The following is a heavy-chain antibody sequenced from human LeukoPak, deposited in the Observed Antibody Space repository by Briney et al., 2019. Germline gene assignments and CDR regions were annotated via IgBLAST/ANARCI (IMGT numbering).Heavy chain of an antibody. Sequence: GGSLRLSCATSGFIFSNYAVNWVRQAPGKGLEWVSIISGSGDTTYYADSVKGRFTISRDNSMNTLYLQMNSLRAEDTAVYYCAKDGGGGDRLYYMDVWGKGTAVTISS. D-gene: IGHD2-21*02. CDR2: ISGSGDTT. CDR1: GFIFSNYA. CDR3: AKDGGGGDRLYYMDV. J-gene: IGHJ6*03. V-gene: IGHV3-23*01.